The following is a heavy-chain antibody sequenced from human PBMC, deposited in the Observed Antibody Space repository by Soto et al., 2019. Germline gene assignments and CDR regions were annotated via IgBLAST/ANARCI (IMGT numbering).Heavy chain of an antibody. J-gene: IGHJ4*02. Sequence: GGSLRLSCAASGFTFSSYEMNRVRQAPGKGLEWVSYISSSGSTIYYADSVKGRFTISRDNSKNTLYLQMNSLRAEDTAVYYCARDADIVVVPAAIGYFDYWGQGTLVTVSS. D-gene: IGHD2-2*02. CDR3: ARDADIVVVPAAIGYFDY. CDR2: ISSSGSTI. CDR1: GFTFSSYE. V-gene: IGHV3-48*03.